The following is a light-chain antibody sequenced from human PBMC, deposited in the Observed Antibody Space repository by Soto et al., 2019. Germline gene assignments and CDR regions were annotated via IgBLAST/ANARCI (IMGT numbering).Light chain of an antibody. CDR1: QGGSRK. J-gene: IGKJ4*01. V-gene: IGKV3-15*01. CDR3: QQYHTWPIT. Sequence: DIVTTQSPATLSVAPGERVTFSCRASQGGSRKLAWYQHKPGQAPRLLISGASTGATGIPARFSGSGSGTEFTLTISSLQSEDCAIYYCQQYHTWPITFGGGTKVDI. CDR2: GAS.